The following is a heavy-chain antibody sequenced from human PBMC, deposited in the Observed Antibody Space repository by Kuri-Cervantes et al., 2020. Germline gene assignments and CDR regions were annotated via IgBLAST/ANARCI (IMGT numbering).Heavy chain of an antibody. Sequence: ASVKVSCKASGYTFTSYDINWVRQATGQGLEWMGWMNPNSGNTGYAQKFQGRVTITRDTSASTAYMELSSLRSEDTAVYYCARDSRSSSWYPNGDYWGQGTLVTVSS. CDR3: ARDSRSSSWYPNGDY. CDR2: MNPNSGNT. CDR1: GYTFTSYD. J-gene: IGHJ4*02. D-gene: IGHD6-13*01. V-gene: IGHV1-8*01.